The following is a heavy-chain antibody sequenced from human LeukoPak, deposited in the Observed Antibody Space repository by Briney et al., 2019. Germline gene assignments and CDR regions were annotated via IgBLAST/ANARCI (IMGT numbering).Heavy chain of an antibody. J-gene: IGHJ4*02. CDR2: ISGSGGST. Sequence: GGSLRLSCAASGFTFSNYGMNWVRQAPGRGLEWVSGISGSGGSTYYADSVKGRFTISRDNSKYTLYLQVNGLRAEDTAIYYCAKKRVLVVPAADFDYWGQGTLVTVSS. V-gene: IGHV3-23*01. CDR3: AKKRVLVVPAADFDY. CDR1: GFTFSNYG. D-gene: IGHD2-2*01.